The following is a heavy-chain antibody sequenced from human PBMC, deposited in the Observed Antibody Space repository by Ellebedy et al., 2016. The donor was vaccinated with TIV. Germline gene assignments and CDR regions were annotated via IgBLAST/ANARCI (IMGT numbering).Heavy chain of an antibody. J-gene: IGHJ4*02. CDR1: GVTAFSNY. V-gene: IGHV3-66*01. D-gene: IGHD5-18*01. CDR2: IYSAGDT. Sequence: GESLKISCAASGVTAFSNYWAWVRQAPGKGLEWVSVIYSAGDTYYAESVKGRFIISRDNSKNTVDLQMNSLRAEDTAVYYCARGDMDTPMAFDYWGQGTLVTVSS. CDR3: ARGDMDTPMAFDY.